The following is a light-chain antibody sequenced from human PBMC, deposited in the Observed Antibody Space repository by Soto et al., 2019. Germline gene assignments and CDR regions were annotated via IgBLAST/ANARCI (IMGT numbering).Light chain of an antibody. CDR1: STDVGNYNY. Sequence: QSALAQPASVSGSPGQSIAISCTGTSTDVGNYNYVSWYQQHPGRAPQLMIYDVSNRPSGVSDRFSGSKSGNTASLTISGLQPEDEADYYCSSYAGTHIVFGTGTKVTVL. J-gene: IGLJ1*01. CDR3: SSYAGTHIV. V-gene: IGLV2-14*03. CDR2: DVS.